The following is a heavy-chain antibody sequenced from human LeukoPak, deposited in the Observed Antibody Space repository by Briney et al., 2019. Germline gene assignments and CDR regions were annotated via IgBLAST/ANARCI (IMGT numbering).Heavy chain of an antibody. Sequence: ASVKVSCKASGYTFTSYDINWVRQATGQGLEWMGWMNPNSGNTGYAQKFQGRVTMTRYTSISTAYMELSSLRSEDTAVYYCARVNRGSSWKDYYYYMDVWGKGTTVTVSS. CDR3: ARVNRGSSWKDYYYYMDV. D-gene: IGHD6-13*01. V-gene: IGHV1-8*01. CDR2: MNPNSGNT. J-gene: IGHJ6*03. CDR1: GYTFTSYD.